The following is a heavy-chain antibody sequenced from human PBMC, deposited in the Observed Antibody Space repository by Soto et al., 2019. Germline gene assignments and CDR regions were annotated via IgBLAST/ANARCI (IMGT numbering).Heavy chain of an antibody. CDR2: IYYTGNT. CDR3: SSLPDGSTSGLDY. D-gene: IGHD5-12*01. Sequence: QVQLQESGPGLVKPSQTLSLSCTVSGASISSGDYYWSWIRQPPGKGLEWIGYIYYTGNTVFNQSLQRRVSISVDTSKHQSSLKLNPVTAADTAVYYCSSLPDGSTSGLDYWGQGTLVTVSS. J-gene: IGHJ4*02. CDR1: GASISSGDYY. V-gene: IGHV4-30-4*01.